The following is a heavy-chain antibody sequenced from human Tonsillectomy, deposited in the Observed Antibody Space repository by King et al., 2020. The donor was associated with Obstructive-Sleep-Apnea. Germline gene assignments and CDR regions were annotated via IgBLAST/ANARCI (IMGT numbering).Heavy chain of an antibody. Sequence: QLVQSGAEVKKPGSSVKVSCKASGGTFSSYAISWVRQAPGQGLEWMGGIIPIFGTANYAQKVQGRVTITADESKSTAYMELSSLRSEDTAVYYCANWAGESRGHQRPGYFDYWGQGTLVTVSS. V-gene: IGHV1-69*12. D-gene: IGHD3-10*01. J-gene: IGHJ4*02. CDR1: GGTFSSYA. CDR3: ANWAGESRGHQRPGYFDY. CDR2: IIPIFGTA.